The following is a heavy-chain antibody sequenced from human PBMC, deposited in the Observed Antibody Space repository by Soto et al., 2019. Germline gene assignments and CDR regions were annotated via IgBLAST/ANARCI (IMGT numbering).Heavy chain of an antibody. CDR2: IYYSGTT. J-gene: IGHJ4*02. Sequence: PSETLSLTCTVSCCSINSYYRSWIRLPPRKGLEWIGYIYYSGTTNHNPSLKSRVTISVDTSKNQFSLELTSVTAADTAVYYCAREIRSGNDQYYFDYWGQGTLVTVSS. CDR3: AREIRSGNDQYYFDY. CDR1: CCSINSYY. D-gene: IGHD5-12*01. V-gene: IGHV4-59*01.